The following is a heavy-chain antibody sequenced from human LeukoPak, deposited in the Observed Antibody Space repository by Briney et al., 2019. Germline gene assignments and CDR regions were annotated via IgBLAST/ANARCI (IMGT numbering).Heavy chain of an antibody. CDR2: INSDGRST. J-gene: IGHJ4*02. Sequence: GGSLRLSCAASGFTFSSYWMHWVRQAPGKGLVWVSRINSDGRSTSYADSVKGRFTISRDNAKNTLYLQMNSLRAEDTAVYYCARSDSGYDWEGFDYWGQGTLVTVSS. CDR3: ARSDSGYDWEGFDY. D-gene: IGHD5-12*01. CDR1: GFTFSSYW. V-gene: IGHV3-74*01.